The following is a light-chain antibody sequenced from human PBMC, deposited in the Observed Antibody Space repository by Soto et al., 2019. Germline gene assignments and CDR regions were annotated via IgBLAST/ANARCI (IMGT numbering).Light chain of an antibody. CDR2: AAS. J-gene: IGKJ4*01. V-gene: IGKV1-9*01. Sequence: DIQLTQSPSFLSASVGDRVTITCRASQGISSYLAWYQQKPVKAPKLMIYAASTLQSGVPSRFIGSGSGTEFTLTISSLQPEDFATSYCQQLNSYPFTFGGGTKVEIK. CDR3: QQLNSYPFT. CDR1: QGISSY.